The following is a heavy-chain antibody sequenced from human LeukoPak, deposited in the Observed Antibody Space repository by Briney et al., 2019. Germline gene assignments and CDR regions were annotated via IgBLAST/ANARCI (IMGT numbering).Heavy chain of an antibody. CDR1: GYTFTSYG. V-gene: IGHV1-18*01. J-gene: IGHJ6*02. D-gene: IGHD3-9*01. CDR3: ARDYDILTGYYRIYYYYGMDV. CDR2: ISAYNGNT. Sequence: ASVEVSCKASGYTFTSYGISWVRQAPGQGLEWMGWISAYNGNTNYAQKLQGRVTMTTDTSTSTAYMELRSLRSDDTAVYYCARDYDILTGYYRIYYYYGMDVWGQGTTVTVSS.